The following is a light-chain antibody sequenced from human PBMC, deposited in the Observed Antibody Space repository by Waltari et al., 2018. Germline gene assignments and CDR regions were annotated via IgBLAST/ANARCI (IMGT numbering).Light chain of an antibody. CDR3: MQHKALPRT. CDR2: GGS. CDR1: QSLLNTDGYTY. J-gene: IGKJ1*01. V-gene: IGKV2-40*01. Sequence: DIVMTQTPLSLPVTPGEPASISCRSSQSLLNTDGYTYLDWYLQKPGQSPQLLIYGGSNRASGVPDRFSGSGSGTDFTRKISKVEAEDVGVYYCMQHKALPRTFGQGTKVEIK.